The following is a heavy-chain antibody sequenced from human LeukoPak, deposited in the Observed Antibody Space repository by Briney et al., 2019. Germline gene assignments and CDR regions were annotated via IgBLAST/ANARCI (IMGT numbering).Heavy chain of an antibody. CDR2: ISSSGSTI. V-gene: IGHV3-48*03. Sequence: QPGGSLRLSCAASGFTFSSYEMNWVRQAPGKGLEWVSYISSSGSTIYYADSVKGRFTISRDNAKNSLYLQMNSLRAEDTAVYYCARDRVDYDFWSGYTAYVAFDIWGQGTMVTVSS. CDR1: GFTFSSYE. CDR3: ARDRVDYDFWSGYTAYVAFDI. J-gene: IGHJ3*02. D-gene: IGHD3-3*01.